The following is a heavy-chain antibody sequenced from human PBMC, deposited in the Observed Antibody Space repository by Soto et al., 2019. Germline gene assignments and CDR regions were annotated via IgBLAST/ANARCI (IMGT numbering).Heavy chain of an antibody. V-gene: IGHV1-18*01. J-gene: IGHJ6*02. CDR2: ISAYNGNT. CDR1: GYTFTSYG. CDR3: ARARSGYDSDYYYYYGMDV. Sequence: ASVKVSCKASGYTFTSYGISWVRQAPGQGLEWMGWISAYNGNTNYAQKLQGRVTMTTDTSTSTAYMELRSLRSDDTAVYYCARARSGYDSDYYYYYGMDVWGQGTTVTVSS. D-gene: IGHD5-12*01.